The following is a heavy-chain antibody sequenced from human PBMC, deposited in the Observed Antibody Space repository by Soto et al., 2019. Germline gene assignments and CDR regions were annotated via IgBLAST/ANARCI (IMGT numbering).Heavy chain of an antibody. CDR2: IIPIFGTA. J-gene: IGHJ6*02. CDR3: ARVVVVPAAILYYYGMDV. CDR1: GGTFSSYA. D-gene: IGHD2-2*02. Sequence: SVKVSCKASGGTFSSYAISWVRQAPGQGLEWMGGIIPIFGTANYAQKFQGRVTITADKSTSTAYMELSSLRSEDTAVYYCARVVVVPAAILYYYGMDVWGQGTTVTVYS. V-gene: IGHV1-69*06.